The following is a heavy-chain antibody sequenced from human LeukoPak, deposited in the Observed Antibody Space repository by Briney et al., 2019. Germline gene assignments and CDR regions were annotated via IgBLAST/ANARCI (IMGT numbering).Heavy chain of an antibody. V-gene: IGHV4-61*01. CDR1: DGSISSSTYY. J-gene: IGHJ4*02. CDR2: IYYSGST. Sequence: SETLSLTCTVSDGSISSSTYYWSWIRQPPGKGLEWIGYIYYSGSTNYNPSLKSRVTISVDTSKNQFSLKLSSVTAADTAVYYCARGRPSGSYYYVDYWGQGTLVTASS. CDR3: ARGRPSGSYYYVDY. D-gene: IGHD1-26*01.